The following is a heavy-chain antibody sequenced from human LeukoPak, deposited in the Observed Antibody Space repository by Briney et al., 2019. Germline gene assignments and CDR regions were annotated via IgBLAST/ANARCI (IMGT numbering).Heavy chain of an antibody. CDR1: GYTFTSYD. CDR2: MNPNSGNT. V-gene: IGHV1-8*01. CDR3: ARGHPLRYCSGGICRVN. Sequence: ASVKVSCKASGYTFTSYDINWVRQATGQGLEWMGWMNPNSGNTGYAQKFQGRVTMTRNTSISTAYMELSSLRSEDTAVYYCARGHPLRYCSGGICRVNWGQGTLVTVSS. D-gene: IGHD2-15*01. J-gene: IGHJ4*02.